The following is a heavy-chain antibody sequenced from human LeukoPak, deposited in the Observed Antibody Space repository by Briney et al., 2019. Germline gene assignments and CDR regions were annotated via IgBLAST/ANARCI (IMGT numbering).Heavy chain of an antibody. CDR3: AKWKGGSGSYYYDY. CDR1: GFTFISYA. Sequence: GGSLRLSCAASGFTFISYAMSWVRQAPGKGLEWVSVISGSGGSTSYADSVKGRFTISRDNSKNTLYLQVNSLRAEDTAVYFCAKWKGGSGSYYYDYWGQGTLVAVSS. V-gene: IGHV3-23*01. J-gene: IGHJ4*02. CDR2: ISGSGGST. D-gene: IGHD3-10*01.